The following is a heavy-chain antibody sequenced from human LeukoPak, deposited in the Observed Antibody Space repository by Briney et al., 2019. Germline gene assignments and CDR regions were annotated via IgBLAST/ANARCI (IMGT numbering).Heavy chain of an antibody. CDR1: GFTFSSYA. CDR3: ALDYGSGSYYTSYYYYYMDV. CDR2: ISSSGSTI. Sequence: TGGSLRLSCAASGFTFSSYAMSWVRQAPGKGLEWVSYISSSGSTIYYADSVKGRFTISRDNAKNSLYLQMNSLRAEDTAVYYCALDYGSGSYYTSYYYYYMDVWGKGTTVTVSS. D-gene: IGHD3-10*01. V-gene: IGHV3-48*04. J-gene: IGHJ6*03.